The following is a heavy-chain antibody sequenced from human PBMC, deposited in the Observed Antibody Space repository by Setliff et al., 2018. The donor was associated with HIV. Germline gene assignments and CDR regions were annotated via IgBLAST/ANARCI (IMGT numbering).Heavy chain of an antibody. CDR3: ANYYYDSSGLFPRDAFDI. V-gene: IGHV1-18*01. CDR2: ISAYNGNT. CDR1: GYTFTSYD. Sequence: ASVKVSCKASGYTFTSYDINWVRQAPGQGLEWMGWISAYNGNTNYAQKLQGRVTMTTDTSTATAFMELSSLRSEDTAVYYCANYYYDSSGLFPRDAFDIWGQRTMVTVSS. D-gene: IGHD3-22*01. J-gene: IGHJ3*02.